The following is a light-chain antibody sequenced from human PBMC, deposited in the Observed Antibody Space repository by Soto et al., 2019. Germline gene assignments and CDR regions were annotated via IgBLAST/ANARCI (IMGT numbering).Light chain of an antibody. CDR2: LNSDGSH. CDR3: QTGGTGDV. Sequence: QSVLTQSPSASASLGASVKLTCTLSSGHSSYAIAWHQQQPEKGPRYLMKLNSDGSHSKGDGIPDRFSGSSSGAERYLTISSLQSGDEADYYCQTGGTGDVFGTGTKVTVL. J-gene: IGLJ1*01. V-gene: IGLV4-69*01. CDR1: SGHSSYA.